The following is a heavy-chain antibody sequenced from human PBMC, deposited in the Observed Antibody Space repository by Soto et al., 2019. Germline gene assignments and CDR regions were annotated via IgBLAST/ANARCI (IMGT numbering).Heavy chain of an antibody. CDR1: GYTFTGYY. D-gene: IGHD6-6*01. CDR2: INPNSGGT. CDR3: ARRSYSSSPRQV. V-gene: IGHV1-2*02. J-gene: IGHJ6*02. Sequence: VASVKVSCKASGYTFTGYYMHWVRQAPGQGLEWMGWINPNSGGTNYAQKFQGRVTMTRDTSISTAYMELSRLRSDDTAVYYCARRSYSSSPRQVWGQGTTVTVSS.